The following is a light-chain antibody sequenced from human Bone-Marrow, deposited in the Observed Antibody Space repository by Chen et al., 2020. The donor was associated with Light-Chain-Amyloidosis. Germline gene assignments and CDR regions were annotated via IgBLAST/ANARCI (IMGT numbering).Light chain of an antibody. J-gene: IGLJ3*02. CDR2: EDA. CDR3: QSYQGSSQGV. Sequence: NFMLTQPPPVPESPGKTAIISCTRSSGSIATNYVQWYQQRPGSSPTTVIYEDAQRPSGVPDRFSGSIDRSSNSASLTISGLKTEDEADYYCQSYQGSSQGVFGGGTKLTVL. V-gene: IGLV6-57*01. CDR1: SGSIATNY.